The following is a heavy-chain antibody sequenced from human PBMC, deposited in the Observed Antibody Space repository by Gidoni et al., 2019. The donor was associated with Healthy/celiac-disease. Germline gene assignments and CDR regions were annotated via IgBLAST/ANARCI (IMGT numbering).Heavy chain of an antibody. J-gene: IGHJ4*02. CDR3: ARVFSSSWYKVFDY. D-gene: IGHD6-13*01. CDR2: INAGNGNT. Sequence: QVQLVQSGAEVKKPGASVKVSCKASGYTFTSYAMHWVRQAPGQRLEWMGWINAGNGNTKYSQKFQGRVTITRDTSASTAYMELSSLRAEDTAVYYCARVFSSSWYKVFDYWGQGTLVTVSS. CDR1: GYTFTSYA. V-gene: IGHV1-3*01.